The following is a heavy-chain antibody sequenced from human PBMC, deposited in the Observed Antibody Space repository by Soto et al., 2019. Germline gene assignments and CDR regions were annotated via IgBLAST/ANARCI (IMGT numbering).Heavy chain of an antibody. CDR2: ISAYHGNT. CDR3: ARAVYGGDSGSWYLDL. Sequence: QVQLVQSGPELKKPGASVNVSCKASGYTFTTYSIAWVRQVPGHGPEWMGWISAYHGNTNYIQRLQGRITMTRDTSTTTSHMQLRGLRSDDTAVYYCARAVYGGDSGSWYLDLWGRGTLVTVSS. J-gene: IGHJ2*01. D-gene: IGHD2-21*02. V-gene: IGHV1-18*01. CDR1: GYTFTTYS.